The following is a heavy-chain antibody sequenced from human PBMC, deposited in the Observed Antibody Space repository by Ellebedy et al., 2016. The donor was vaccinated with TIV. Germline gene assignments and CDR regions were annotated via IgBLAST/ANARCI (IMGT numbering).Heavy chain of an antibody. CDR2: ISHTGSRT. Sequence: PGGSLRLSCAASGFTFNNYAMSWVRQAPGKGLEWVSTISHTGSRTYYANSVEARFIISRDNSKRTLYLQMNSLRAEDTAVYYCAKGRGGGSDSSAPRYYFDYWGLGTLVTVSS. CDR1: GFTFNNYA. V-gene: IGHV3-23*01. D-gene: IGHD6-19*01. J-gene: IGHJ4*02. CDR3: AKGRGGGSDSSAPRYYFDY.